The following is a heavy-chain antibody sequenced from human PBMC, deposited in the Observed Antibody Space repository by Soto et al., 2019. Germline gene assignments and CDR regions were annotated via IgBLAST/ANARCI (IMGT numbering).Heavy chain of an antibody. J-gene: IGHJ4*02. V-gene: IGHV3-23*01. Sequence: EVQLLDSGGGLVQPGGSLRLSCAASGFTFSNYAMSWVRQAPGKGLEWVSGVGGSGDSTYYADSVKGRFTISRDNSKDTLYLQMNSLRAEDTAVYYSVKSRLGHCSGGSCYAPHYFDYWGQGTLVTVSS. CDR3: VKSRLGHCSGGSCYAPHYFDY. D-gene: IGHD2-15*01. CDR2: VGGSGDST. CDR1: GFTFSNYA.